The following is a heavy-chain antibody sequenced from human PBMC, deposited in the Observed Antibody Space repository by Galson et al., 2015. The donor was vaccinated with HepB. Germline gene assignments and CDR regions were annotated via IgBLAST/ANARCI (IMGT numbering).Heavy chain of an antibody. CDR2: ISGSGGST. J-gene: IGHJ4*02. CDR1: GFTFSSYT. CDR3: ADSSGYYYYFDY. V-gene: IGHV3-23*01. Sequence: SLRLSCAASGFTFSSYTMSWVRQAPGKGLEWVSAISGSGGSTYYADSVKGRFTISRDNSKNTLYLQMNSLRAEDTAVYYCADSSGYYYYFDYWGQGTLVTVSS. D-gene: IGHD3-22*01.